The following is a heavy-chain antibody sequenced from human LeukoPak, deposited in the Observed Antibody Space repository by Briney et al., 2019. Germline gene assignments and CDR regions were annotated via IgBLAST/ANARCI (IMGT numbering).Heavy chain of an antibody. D-gene: IGHD4-17*01. CDR2: SNPTGGST. CDR1: RYTFTRYY. Sequence: ALVKVSCKPSRYTFTRYYMHWVRQSPGQGLEGMGRSNPTGGSTSYAQNFQGRVTMTSDMSTRIVYVELSSLRSQAPAGYYFAGAPGDGDYVGAFDIWGQRTMVTVSS. CDR3: AGAPGDGDYVGAFDI. J-gene: IGHJ3*02. V-gene: IGHV1-46*01.